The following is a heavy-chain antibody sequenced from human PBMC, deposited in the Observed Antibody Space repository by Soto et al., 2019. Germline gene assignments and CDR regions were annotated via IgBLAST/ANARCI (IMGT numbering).Heavy chain of an antibody. V-gene: IGHV5-10-1*01. CDR3: ARQSRYYYDSSGGMDV. D-gene: IGHD3-22*01. Sequence: PGESLKISCNGSGYIFTSYWISWVRQMPGKGLEWMGRIDPSDSYTNYSPSFQGHVTISADKSISTAYLQWSSLKASDTAMYYCARQSRYYYDSSGGMDVWGQGTTVTVSS. J-gene: IGHJ6*02. CDR1: GYIFTSYW. CDR2: IDPSDSYT.